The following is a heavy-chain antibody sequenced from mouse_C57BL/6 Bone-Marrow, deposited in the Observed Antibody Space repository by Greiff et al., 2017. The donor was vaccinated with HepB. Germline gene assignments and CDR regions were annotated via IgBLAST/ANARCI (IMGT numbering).Heavy chain of an antibody. D-gene: IGHD1-1*01. CDR1: GFTFNTYA. V-gene: IGHV10-3*01. J-gene: IGHJ4*01. CDR2: IRSKSSNYAT. Sequence: EVHLVESGGGLVQPKGSLKLSCAASGFTFNTYAMHWVRQAPGKGLEWVARIRSKSSNYATYYADSVKDRFTISRDDSQSMLYLQMNNLKTEDTAMYYCLGGSRSLYAMDYWGQGTSVTVSS. CDR3: LGGSRSLYAMDY.